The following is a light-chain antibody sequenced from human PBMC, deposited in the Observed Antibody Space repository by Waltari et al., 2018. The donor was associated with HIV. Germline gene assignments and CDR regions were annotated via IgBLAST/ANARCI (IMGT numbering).Light chain of an antibody. CDR3: SSYTSSSTRV. V-gene: IGLV2-14*03. J-gene: IGLJ3*02. CDR2: DVS. Sequence: QSALTQPASVSGSPGQSITISCTGTSSDVGGYNYVSWYQRHPGKAPKLIIYDVSNRPSGVCNRFSGSKSGNRASLTISVLQAEDEADYYCSSYTSSSTRVFGGGTTVTVL. CDR1: SSDVGGYNY.